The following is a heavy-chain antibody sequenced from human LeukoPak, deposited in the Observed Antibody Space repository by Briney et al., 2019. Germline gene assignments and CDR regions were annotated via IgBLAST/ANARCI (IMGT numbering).Heavy chain of an antibody. CDR3: GRDSRGPDY. CDR2: IYYSGST. Sequence: PSETLSLTCTVSGDSISSYYWGWIRQPPGKGLEWIGSIYYSGSTYYNPSLKSRVTISVDTSKNQISLKLNSVTAADTAVYYCGRDSRGPDYWGQGTLVTVSS. J-gene: IGHJ4*02. V-gene: IGHV4-39*07. D-gene: IGHD3-22*01. CDR1: GDSISSYY.